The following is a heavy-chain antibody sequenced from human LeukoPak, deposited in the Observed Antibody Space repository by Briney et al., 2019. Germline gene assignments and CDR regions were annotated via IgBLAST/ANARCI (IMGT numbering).Heavy chain of an antibody. D-gene: IGHD3-10*01. J-gene: IGHJ6*02. V-gene: IGHV1-3*01. CDR1: GYIFTDYS. Sequence: ASVRVSCKASGYIFTDYSIHWVRRAPGQGLEWMGWINAGNGKTKSSQSFQGRVTITRETSASTVFMELSSLRSDDTAVYYCARLVTMVRGVPPSYYYGMDVWGQGTTVTVSS. CDR3: ARLVTMVRGVPPSYYYGMDV. CDR2: INAGNGKT.